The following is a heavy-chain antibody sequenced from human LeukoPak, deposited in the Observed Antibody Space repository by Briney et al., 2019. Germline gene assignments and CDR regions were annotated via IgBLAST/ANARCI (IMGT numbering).Heavy chain of an antibody. CDR3: ARVAYYYGSGSYYNDDY. Sequence: SETLSLTCTVSGGSISSGSYYWSWIRQPAGKGLEWIGRIYTSGSTNYNPSLKSRVTISVATSKNQFSLKLSSVTAADTAVYYCARVAYYYGSGSYYNDDYWGQGTLVTVSS. V-gene: IGHV4-61*02. CDR1: GGSISSGSYY. CDR2: IYTSGST. J-gene: IGHJ4*02. D-gene: IGHD3-10*01.